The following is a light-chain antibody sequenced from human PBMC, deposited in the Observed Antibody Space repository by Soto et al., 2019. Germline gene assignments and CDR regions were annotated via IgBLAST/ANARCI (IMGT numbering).Light chain of an antibody. Sequence: DIQMTQSPPSLSASVGDRVTITCQASQDIGTYLNWYQHKPGKAPNLVIYDASNLETGVPSRFSGGGYGTDFTFTISSLRPEDIATYYCQHSNHLPLFGPGTKVDIK. CDR1: QDIGTY. CDR3: QHSNHLPL. V-gene: IGKV1-33*01. J-gene: IGKJ3*01. CDR2: DAS.